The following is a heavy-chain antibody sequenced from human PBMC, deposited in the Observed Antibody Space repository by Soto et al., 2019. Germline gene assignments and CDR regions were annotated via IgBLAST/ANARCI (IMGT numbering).Heavy chain of an antibody. Sequence: ASVKVSCKASGYTFTSYGISWVRQAPGQGLEWMGWISAYNGSTNYAQKLQGRVTMTTDTSTSTAYMELRSLRSDDTAVYYCALGDGYNKYGAFDIWGQGTMVTVSS. J-gene: IGHJ3*02. CDR3: ALGDGYNKYGAFDI. V-gene: IGHV1-18*01. CDR2: ISAYNGST. CDR1: GYTFTSYG. D-gene: IGHD5-12*01.